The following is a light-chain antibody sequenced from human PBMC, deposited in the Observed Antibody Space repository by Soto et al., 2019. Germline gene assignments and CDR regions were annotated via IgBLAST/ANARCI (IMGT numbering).Light chain of an antibody. CDR3: QQYYTLPYS. CDR1: QSVFHTSYNRNY. J-gene: IGKJ2*03. V-gene: IGKV4-1*01. CDR2: WAS. Sequence: DIVMTQSPDSLAVSLGERATINCKSSQSVFHTSYNRNYLAWYLQKPGQPPKVLMYWASTRESEVPDRFSGSGSGTDFTLTITSLQPEDVAVYYCQQYYTLPYSFGQGTKLEIK.